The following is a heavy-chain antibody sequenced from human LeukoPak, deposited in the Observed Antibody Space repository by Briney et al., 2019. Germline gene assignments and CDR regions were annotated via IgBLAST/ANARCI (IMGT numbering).Heavy chain of an antibody. V-gene: IGHV3-48*03. Sequence: PGGSLRLSCAASRFTFSNYEMNWVSQALGKGLEWVSYISSSGSTIYYADSVKGRFTISRDNAKNSLYLQMNSLRAEDTAVYYCAIDTAYSSGWDPWGQGTLVTVSS. CDR3: AIDTAYSSGWDP. CDR1: RFTFSNYE. J-gene: IGHJ5*02. D-gene: IGHD6-19*01. CDR2: ISSSGSTI.